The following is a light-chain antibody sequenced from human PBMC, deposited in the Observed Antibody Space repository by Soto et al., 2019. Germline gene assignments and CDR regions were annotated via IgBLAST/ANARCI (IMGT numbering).Light chain of an antibody. CDR2: AAS. V-gene: IGKV1-39*01. J-gene: IGKJ1*01. Sequence: DIQMTQSPSSLSASVGDRVTITCRASQSISSYLNWYQQKPGKAPKLLIYAASSLQSGVPSRFSGSGSGTDFTLTISSLQHEDFATYYCQQYYSYQWTLGQGTKV. CDR3: QQYYSYQWT. CDR1: QSISSY.